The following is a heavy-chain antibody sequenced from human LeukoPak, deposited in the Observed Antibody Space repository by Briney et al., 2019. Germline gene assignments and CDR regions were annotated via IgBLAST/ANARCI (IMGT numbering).Heavy chain of an antibody. CDR1: GFTFSSYS. CDR2: ISSSSSYI. Sequence: GSLRLSCAASGFTFSSYSMNWVRQAPGKGLEWVSSISSSSSYIYYADSVKGRFTVSRDNAKNSLYLQMNSLRAEDTAVYYCATFPGDSGYSYGSSDYWDQGTLVTVSS. CDR3: ATFPGDSGYSYGSSDY. D-gene: IGHD5-18*01. J-gene: IGHJ4*02. V-gene: IGHV3-21*01.